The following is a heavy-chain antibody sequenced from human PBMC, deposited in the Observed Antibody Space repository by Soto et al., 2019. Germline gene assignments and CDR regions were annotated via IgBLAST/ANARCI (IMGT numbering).Heavy chain of an antibody. Sequence: EVQLVESGGDLVQPGGSLRLSCAASGFTFSYYAINWVRQAPGKGLEWVSYISSSSADTSYADSVKGRFTISRDNGKNSLYLQMNSLRDEDTAVYYCAREKAYNYGHPFDYWGQGTLVTVSS. CDR1: GFTFSYYA. V-gene: IGHV3-48*02. J-gene: IGHJ4*02. D-gene: IGHD5-18*01. CDR2: ISSSSADT. CDR3: AREKAYNYGHPFDY.